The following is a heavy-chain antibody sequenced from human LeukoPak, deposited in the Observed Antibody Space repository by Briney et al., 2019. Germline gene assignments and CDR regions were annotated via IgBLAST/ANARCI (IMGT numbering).Heavy chain of an antibody. CDR3: ARQRNYDILTGYRRGYGMDV. V-gene: IGHV4-39*01. CDR2: IYYSGHT. J-gene: IGHJ6*02. D-gene: IGHD3-9*01. CDR1: GGSIVSTDYY. Sequence: SETLSLTCNVSGGSIVSTDYYWGWIRQPPGKGLEWIGSIYYSGHTYSNLSLKSRVTISVEMSKNQFSLKVSSVTAADTALYHCARQRNYDILTGYRRGYGMDVWGQGTTVTVSS.